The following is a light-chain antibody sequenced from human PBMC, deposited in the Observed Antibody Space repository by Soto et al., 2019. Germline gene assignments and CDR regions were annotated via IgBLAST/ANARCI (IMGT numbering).Light chain of an antibody. J-gene: IGKJ4*01. CDR2: GAS. V-gene: IGKV3-15*01. CDR3: QQYNNWQLT. CDR1: QSVNSN. Sequence: EIAITQSPATLSVSPGERATLSCRASQSVNSNLAWYQQKPGQAPRLLIYGASTRATGIPARFSGSGSGTDFTVAICSLQSEDFVVDDYQQYNNWQLTFGGGTKVDSK.